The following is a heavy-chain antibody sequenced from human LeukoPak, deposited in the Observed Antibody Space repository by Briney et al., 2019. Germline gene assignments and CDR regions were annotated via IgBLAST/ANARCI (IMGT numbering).Heavy chain of an antibody. J-gene: IGHJ4*02. CDR2: ISNTSTTI. V-gene: IGHV3-48*04. D-gene: IGHD3-10*01. CDR1: GFTFSSYS. CDR3: ARDRVGYGSGVIDY. Sequence: GGSLRLSCAASGFTFSSYSMNWVRQAPGKGLEWVSYISNTSTTIHYADSMKGRFTISRDNAKNSLYLQMNSLRAEDTAVYYCARDRVGYGSGVIDYWGQGTLATVSS.